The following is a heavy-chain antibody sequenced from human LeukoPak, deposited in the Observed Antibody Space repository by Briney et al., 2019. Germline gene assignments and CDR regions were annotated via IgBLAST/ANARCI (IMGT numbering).Heavy chain of an antibody. V-gene: IGHV3-23*01. CDR3: AKYPAENDCSSTSCLPPYYYYYMDV. Sequence: GGSLRLSCAASGFTFSSYAMSWVRQAPGKGLEWVSAISGSGGSTYYADSVKGRFTISGDNSKNTLYLQMNSLRAEDTAVYYCAKYPAENDCSSTSCLPPYYYYYMDVWGKGTTVTVSS. D-gene: IGHD2-2*01. CDR2: ISGSGGST. J-gene: IGHJ6*03. CDR1: GFTFSSYA.